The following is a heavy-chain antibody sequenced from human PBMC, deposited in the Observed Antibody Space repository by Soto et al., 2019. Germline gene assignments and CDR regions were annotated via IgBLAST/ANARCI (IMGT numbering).Heavy chain of an antibody. CDR2: ISSGGNTK. J-gene: IGHJ4*02. V-gene: IGHV3-21*06. Sequence: EVQLVESGGGLVKPWGSLRLSCVASGFTFSRYSINCFRQAPGKGLEWVSSISSGGNTKSYANSVKGRFTISRDNAKNSIYLDMNSLRPEDTAVYYCARVAYWGQGTLVTVSS. CDR3: ARVAY. CDR1: GFTFSRYS.